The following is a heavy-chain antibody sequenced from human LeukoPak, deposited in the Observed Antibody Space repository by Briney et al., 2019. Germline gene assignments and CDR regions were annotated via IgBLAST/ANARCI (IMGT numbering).Heavy chain of an antibody. J-gene: IGHJ6*02. D-gene: IGHD2-2*01. CDR3: ARDVVVVPAAIHYGMDV. CDR1: GGSFSDYF. V-gene: IGHV4-34*01. Sequence: SETLSLTCAVHGGSFSDYFWGWIRQPPGKGLEWIGEINHSGRTYYNPSLKSRVTISVDTSKNKFSLNLSSVTAADTAVYYCARDVVVVPAAIHYGMDVWGQGTTVTVSS. CDR2: INHSGRT.